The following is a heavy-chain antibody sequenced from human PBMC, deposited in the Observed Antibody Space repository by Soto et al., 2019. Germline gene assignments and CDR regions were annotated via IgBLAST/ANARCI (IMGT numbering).Heavy chain of an antibody. CDR3: AKGLLAIVGTTLPRDAFNI. V-gene: IGHV3-30*18. Sequence: GGSLRLSCAASGFSCSTYVMHLVRQAPGKGLEGLAVISRDGSYKYYGDAVKGRFTISRTTSKNAVYLEMNSLRPEDTAVYYCAKGLLAIVGTTLPRDAFNIWGQGTMVTVS. CDR1: GFSCSTYV. D-gene: IGHD1-26*01. J-gene: IGHJ3*02. CDR2: ISRDGSYK.